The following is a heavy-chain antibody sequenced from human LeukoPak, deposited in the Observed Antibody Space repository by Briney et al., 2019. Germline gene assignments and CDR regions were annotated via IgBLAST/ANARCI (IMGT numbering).Heavy chain of an antibody. D-gene: IGHD1-14*01. CDR1: GFTFSGHW. V-gene: IGHV3-7*01. J-gene: IGHJ4*02. CDR3: TRDRSRAEDD. CDR2: IKQGGGNK. Sequence: SGGSLRLSCAASGFTFSGHWMSWVRQAPGKGLEWVANIKQGGGNKYYVDSVKGRFTISRDNANNLLYLQMNSLRGEDTAVYYCTRDRSRAEDDWGQGTLVSVSS.